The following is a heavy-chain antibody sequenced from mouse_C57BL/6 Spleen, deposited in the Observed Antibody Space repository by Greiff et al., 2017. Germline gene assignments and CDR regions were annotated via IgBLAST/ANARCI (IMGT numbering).Heavy chain of an antibody. Sequence: EVNLVESGEGLVKPGGSLKLSCAASGFTFSSYAMSWVRQTPEKRLEWVAYISSGGDYIYYADTVKGRFTISSNNVRNTLYLQMSSLKSEDTAMYYCTRDYYYGSSYEGDYWGQGTSVTVSS. D-gene: IGHD1-1*01. V-gene: IGHV5-9-1*02. J-gene: IGHJ4*01. CDR1: GFTFSSYA. CDR2: ISSGGDYI. CDR3: TRDYYYGSSYEGDY.